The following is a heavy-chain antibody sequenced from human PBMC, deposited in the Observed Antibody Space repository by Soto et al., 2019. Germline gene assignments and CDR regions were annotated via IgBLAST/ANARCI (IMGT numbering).Heavy chain of an antibody. D-gene: IGHD3-22*01. CDR1: GYNFASYL. CDR2: IDPSDSQT. V-gene: IGHV5-10-1*01. CDR3: ARQIYDSDTGPNFQYYFDS. Sequence: PGESLKISCQGSGYNFASYLITLVRQKPGKGLEWMGRIDPSDSQTYYSPSFRGHVTISVTKSITTVFLQWSSLRASDTAMYYCARQIYDSDTGPNFQYYFDSWGQGTPVTVSS. J-gene: IGHJ4*02.